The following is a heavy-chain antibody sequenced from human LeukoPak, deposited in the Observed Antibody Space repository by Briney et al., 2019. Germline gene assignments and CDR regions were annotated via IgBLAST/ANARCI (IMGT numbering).Heavy chain of an antibody. Sequence: SETLSLTCTVSGDSINGYFWSWIRQPPGKGLEWIGYIYYSGGTNYNPSLKSRVTISVDTSKNQFSLKLSSVTAADTAVYYCARAGSSYSPLWYWGQGTLVTVSS. CDR1: GDSINGYF. D-gene: IGHD5-18*01. J-gene: IGHJ4*02. CDR2: IYYSGGT. CDR3: ARAGSSYSPLWY. V-gene: IGHV4-59*12.